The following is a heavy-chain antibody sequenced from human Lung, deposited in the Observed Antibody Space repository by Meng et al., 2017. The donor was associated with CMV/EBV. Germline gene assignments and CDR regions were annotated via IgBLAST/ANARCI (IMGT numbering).Heavy chain of an antibody. V-gene: IGHV4-4*02. CDR3: LRRSGGSV. CDR1: CYSIPNHNW. Sequence: SCPALGKPSSSLALTCLVACYSIPNHNWWAWVRQPPGKGLEWIGEIPHRGSSAYNPSLKSRVSMSIDKSKNQFSLKLTSVTDADTAVYHCLRRSGGSVWGQGTLVTVSS. CDR2: IPHRGSS. J-gene: IGHJ1*01. D-gene: IGHD3-10*01.